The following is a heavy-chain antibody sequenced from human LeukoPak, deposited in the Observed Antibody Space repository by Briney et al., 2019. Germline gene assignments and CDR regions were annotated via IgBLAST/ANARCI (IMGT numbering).Heavy chain of an antibody. V-gene: IGHV4-59*11. D-gene: IGHD4-17*01. CDR3: ARDQKRRDGAYPNWFDP. Sequence: PSETLSLTCSVSGGPINSHYWSWIRQPPGKGLEGIGYIFHNGNTNYNPSLKSRVTISVDTSRNQFSLKLSSVSAADTAIYYCARDQKRRDGAYPNWFDPWGQGIMVTVSS. CDR1: GGPINSHY. CDR2: IFHNGNT. J-gene: IGHJ5*02.